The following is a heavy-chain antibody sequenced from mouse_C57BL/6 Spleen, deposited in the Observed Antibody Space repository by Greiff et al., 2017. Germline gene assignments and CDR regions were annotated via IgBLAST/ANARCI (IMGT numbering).Heavy chain of an antibody. V-gene: IGHV5-15*01. CDR1: GFTFSGYG. CDR2: ISNLAYSI. Sequence: EVQVVESGGGLVQPGGSLKLSCAASGFTFSGYGMSWVRQAPRKGPVWVAFISNLAYSIYYAGTVTGRFTISRENAKNTLYLEMSSLRSEDTAMYYCAKQGFAYWGQGTLVTVSA. CDR3: AKQGFAY. J-gene: IGHJ3*01.